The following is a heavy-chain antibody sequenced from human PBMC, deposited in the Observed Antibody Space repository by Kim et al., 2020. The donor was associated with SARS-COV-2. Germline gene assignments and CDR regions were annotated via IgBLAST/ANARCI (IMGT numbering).Heavy chain of an antibody. Sequence: GGSLRLSCAASGFTFSSYAMSWVRQAPGKGPEWVSAIGGGDDNTYYADSVKGRFTISRDNSKNTLYLQMNSLRAEDTAVYYCARNRGSGWSYYFDYWGQGTLVTVSS. CDR1: GFTFSSYA. CDR3: ARNRGSGWSYYFDY. J-gene: IGHJ4*02. CDR2: IGGGDDNT. D-gene: IGHD6-19*01. V-gene: IGHV3-23*01.